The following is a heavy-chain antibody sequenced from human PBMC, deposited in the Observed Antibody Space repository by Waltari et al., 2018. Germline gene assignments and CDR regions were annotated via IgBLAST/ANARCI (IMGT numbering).Heavy chain of an antibody. D-gene: IGHD3-10*01. V-gene: IGHV3-30*04. CDR2: ISYDGSNK. CDR1: GFTFSSYA. CDR3: ARDGLLWFGEFPQNYYGTDV. J-gene: IGHJ6*02. Sequence: QVQLVESGGGVVQPGRSLRLSCAASGFTFSSYAMPWLRQAPGNGVEWVAVISYDGSNKYYADSVKGRFTISRDNSKNTLYLQMNSLRAEDTAVYYCARDGLLWFGEFPQNYYGTDVWGQGTTVTVSS.